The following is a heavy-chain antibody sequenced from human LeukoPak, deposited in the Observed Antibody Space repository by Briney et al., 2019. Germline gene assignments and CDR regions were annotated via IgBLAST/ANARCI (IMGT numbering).Heavy chain of an antibody. V-gene: IGHV1-2*02. CDR3: ANSGGEEDDAFDI. CDR2: INPNSGGT. D-gene: IGHD2-15*01. Sequence: ASVKVSCKASGYTFTSYYMHWVRQAPGQGLEWMGWINPNSGGTNYAQKFQGRVTMTRDTSISTAYTELTRLRSDDTAVYYCANSGGEEDDAFDIWGQGTMVTVSS. J-gene: IGHJ3*02. CDR1: GYTFTSYY.